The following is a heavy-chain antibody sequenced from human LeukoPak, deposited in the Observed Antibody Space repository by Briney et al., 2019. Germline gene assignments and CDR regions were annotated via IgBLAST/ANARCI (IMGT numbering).Heavy chain of an antibody. Sequence: GGSLRVSCAASGFTVSSNWMHWVRQAPGKGLVWVSRINEDGSTTNYADSVKGRSTIFRDNAKNTLYLQMNSLRAEDTAVYYCVRDLGGRSGHWGQGTLVTVSS. CDR3: VRDLGGRSGH. CDR1: GFTVSSNW. D-gene: IGHD1-26*01. J-gene: IGHJ4*02. V-gene: IGHV3-74*01. CDR2: INEDGSTT.